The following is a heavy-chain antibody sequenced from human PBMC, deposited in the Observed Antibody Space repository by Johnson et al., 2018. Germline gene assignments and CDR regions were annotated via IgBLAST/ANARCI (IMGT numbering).Heavy chain of an antibody. J-gene: IGHJ3*02. CDR1: GGSISSYY. V-gene: IGHV4-59*01. Sequence: QVQLQESGPGLVKPSETLSLTCTVSGGSISSYYWSWIRQPPGKGLEWIGYIYYSGSTNYNPSLKRRVTISVDTSKNQFSLKLSSVTAADTAVYYCARDKSADIWGQGTMVTVSS. CDR2: IYYSGST. CDR3: ARDKSADI.